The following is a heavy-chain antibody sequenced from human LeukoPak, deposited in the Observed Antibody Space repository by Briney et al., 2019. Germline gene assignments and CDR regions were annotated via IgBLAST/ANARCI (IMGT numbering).Heavy chain of an antibody. Sequence: SETLSLTCTVSGGSISSNYWSWIRQPPGKGLEWIGYIYYSGSTNYNPSLKSRVTISVDTSKNQFSLKLSSVTAADTAVYYCARYTGTTSGGPFDIWGQGTMVTVSS. D-gene: IGHD1-14*01. CDR2: IYYSGST. V-gene: IGHV4-59*01. CDR1: GGSISSNY. CDR3: ARYTGTTSGGPFDI. J-gene: IGHJ3*02.